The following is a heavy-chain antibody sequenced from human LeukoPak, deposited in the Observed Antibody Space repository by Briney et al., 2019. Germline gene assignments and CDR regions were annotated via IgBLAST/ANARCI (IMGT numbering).Heavy chain of an antibody. D-gene: IGHD5-18*01. CDR1: GFSFTNSA. CDR2: IVVGSGNT. V-gene: IGHV1-58*01. J-gene: IGHJ3*02. Sequence: TSVKVSCKASGFSFTNSAVQWVRQARGQGLEWIGWIVVGSGNTTYVQKFQERVTITRDMSTSTAYMELSSLRSEDTAVYYCAAGYIGGAMVTNAFDIWGQGTMVTVSS. CDR3: AAGYIGGAMVTNAFDI.